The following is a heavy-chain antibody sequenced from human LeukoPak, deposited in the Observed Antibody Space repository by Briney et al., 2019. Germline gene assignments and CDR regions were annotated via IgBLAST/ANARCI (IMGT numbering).Heavy chain of an antibody. CDR1: GFTVSSFY. J-gene: IGHJ4*02. CDR2: IYGGGHT. V-gene: IGHV3-66*01. Sequence: GGSLRLSCAASGFTVSSFYMNWVRQAPGKGLEWVSIIYGGGHTYYADSVQGRFTISRDTSKNTVYLQMNSLTAEDTAVYYCARNLDFWGQETLVTVSS. CDR3: ARNLDF.